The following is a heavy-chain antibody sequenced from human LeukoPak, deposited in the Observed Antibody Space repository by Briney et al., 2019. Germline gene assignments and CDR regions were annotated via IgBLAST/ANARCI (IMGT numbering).Heavy chain of an antibody. J-gene: IGHJ4*02. D-gene: IGHD4-17*01. Sequence: SSETLSLTCTVSGCSISSSNNYWGWIRQPPGKGLEWIGSIFYSGSTNYNPSLKSRVTISVDMSKNQFSLKVSSVTATDTAVYYCARHIATGDYLNYWGQGTLVTVSS. CDR3: ARHIATGDYLNY. CDR1: GCSISSSNNY. V-gene: IGHV4-39*01. CDR2: IFYSGST.